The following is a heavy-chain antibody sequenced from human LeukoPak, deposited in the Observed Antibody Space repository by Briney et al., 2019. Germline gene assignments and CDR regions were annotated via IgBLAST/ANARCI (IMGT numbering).Heavy chain of an antibody. Sequence: ASVKVSCKASGYTFTSYYMHWVRQAPGQGLEWMGIINPSGGSTSYAQKFQGRVTMTRDTSTSTVYMELSSLRSEDTAVYYCVSGGIAAAGTYLEYFQHWGQGTLVTVSS. CDR3: VSGGIAAAGTYLEYFQH. J-gene: IGHJ1*01. CDR2: INPSGGST. D-gene: IGHD6-13*01. CDR1: GYTFTSYY. V-gene: IGHV1-46*01.